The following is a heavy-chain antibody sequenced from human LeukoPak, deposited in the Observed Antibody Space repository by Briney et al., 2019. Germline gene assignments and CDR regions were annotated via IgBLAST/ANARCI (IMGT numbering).Heavy chain of an antibody. CDR2: ISSSSSYI. D-gene: IGHD2-15*01. CDR1: GFTVSSNY. CDR3: ARENAYCSGGSCYGRWFDP. V-gene: IGHV3-21*01. J-gene: IGHJ5*02. Sequence: GGSLRLSCAASGFTVSSNYMSWVRQAPGKGLEWVSSISSSSSYIYYADSVKGRFTISRDNAKNSLYLQMNSLRAEDTAVYYCARENAYCSGGSCYGRWFDPWGQGTLVTVSS.